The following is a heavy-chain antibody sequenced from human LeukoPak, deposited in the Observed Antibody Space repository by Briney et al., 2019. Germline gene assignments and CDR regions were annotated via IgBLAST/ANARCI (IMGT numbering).Heavy chain of an antibody. J-gene: IGHJ5*02. CDR1: GFTLSNYA. Sequence: GGSLRLTCAASGFTLSNYAMQWDRQAPGKGLEWVAFIRPDGDDKNYANSVKGRFTISRDNSKNTMYLQMSSLSTEDTAVYYCAKPNTVLGKNWFDPWGQGTLVTVSS. D-gene: IGHD3-10*02. CDR2: IRPDGDDK. CDR3: AKPNTVLGKNWFDP. V-gene: IGHV3-30*02.